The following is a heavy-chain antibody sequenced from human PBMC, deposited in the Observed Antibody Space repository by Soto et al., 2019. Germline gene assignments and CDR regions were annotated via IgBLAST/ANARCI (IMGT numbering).Heavy chain of an antibody. Sequence: QVQLQQSGPGLVKPSQTLSLTCAISGDSVSSNGAAWNWIRQSPSRGLEWLGRTYYRSKWYNDYAVSVKSRITINPDTSQSQFSLQLNSVTPEDTAVYYCTRDKHDSFNRGVGFDTWGQGILVTVSS. CDR1: GDSVSSNGAA. V-gene: IGHV6-1*02. CDR2: TYYRSKWYN. CDR3: TRDKHDSFNRGVGFDT. D-gene: IGHD1-26*01. J-gene: IGHJ5*02.